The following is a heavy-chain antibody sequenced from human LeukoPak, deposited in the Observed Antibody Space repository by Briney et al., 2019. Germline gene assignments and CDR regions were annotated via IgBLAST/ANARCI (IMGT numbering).Heavy chain of an antibody. CDR1: GFTFSDYY. D-gene: IGHD6-19*01. CDR3: ARVATSSGWYPMGY. V-gene: IGHV3-11*01. CDR2: ISSSGSTI. J-gene: IGHJ4*02. Sequence: GGSLRLSCAASGFTFSDYYMSWIRQAPGRGLEWVSYISSSGSTIYYADSVKGRFTISRGNAQNSLYPQTNSLSAEDPAVYYCARVATSSGWYPMGYWGQGTLVTVSS.